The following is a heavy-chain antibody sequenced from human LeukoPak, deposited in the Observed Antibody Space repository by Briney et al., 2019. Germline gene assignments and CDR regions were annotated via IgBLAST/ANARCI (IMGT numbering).Heavy chain of an antibody. J-gene: IGHJ5*02. D-gene: IGHD6-13*01. CDR2: ISGSGGST. CDR3: AKDQGSVAAAVSWFDP. Sequence: GGSLRLSCAASGFTFSSYAMSWVRQAPGKGLEWVSAISGSGGSTYYADSVKGRFTISRDNSKNTLYLQMNSLRAEDTAVYYCAKDQGSVAAAVSWFDPWGQGTLVAVSS. V-gene: IGHV3-23*01. CDR1: GFTFSSYA.